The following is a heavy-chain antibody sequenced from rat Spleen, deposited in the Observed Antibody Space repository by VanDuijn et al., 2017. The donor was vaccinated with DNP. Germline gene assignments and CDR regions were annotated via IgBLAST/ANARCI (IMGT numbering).Heavy chain of an antibody. CDR2: ISTGGGNT. CDR3: ATRDAHVN. CDR1: GFSFSDSA. D-gene: IGHD3-1*01. V-gene: IGHV5S13*01. J-gene: IGHJ2*01. Sequence: EVQLVESGGGVVQPGKSLKLSCAASGFSFSDSAMAWVRQAPTKGLEWVASISTGGGNTYYRDSVKGRFTISRDNAKNTQYLQMDSLRSEDTATYYCATRDAHVNWGQGVMVTVSS.